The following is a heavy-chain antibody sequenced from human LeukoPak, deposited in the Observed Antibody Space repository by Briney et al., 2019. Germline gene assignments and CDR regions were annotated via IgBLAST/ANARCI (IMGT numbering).Heavy chain of an antibody. V-gene: IGHV4-34*01. D-gene: IGHD6-13*01. CDR2: INHSGST. Sequence: GSLRLSCAASGFTFSNAWMSWVRQAPGKGLEWIGEINHSGSTNHNPSLKSRVTISVDTSKNQFSLKLSSVTAADTAVYYCARGSTWFYSMDVWGQGTTVTVSS. CDR1: GFTFSNAW. CDR3: ARGSTWFYSMDV. J-gene: IGHJ6*02.